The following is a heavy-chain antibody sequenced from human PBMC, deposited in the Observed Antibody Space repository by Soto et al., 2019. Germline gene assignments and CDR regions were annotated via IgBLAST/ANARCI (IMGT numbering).Heavy chain of an antibody. CDR2: INPNSGGT. CDR3: AREARAAAGIYYYYMDV. J-gene: IGHJ6*03. D-gene: IGHD6-13*01. Sequence: QVQLVQSGAEVKKPGASVKVSCKASGYTFTGYYMHWVRQAPGQGLEWMGWINPNSGGTNYAQKFQGWVTMTRDTSISTAYRELSRLRSDDTAVYYCAREARAAAGIYYYYMDVWGKGTTVTVSS. CDR1: GYTFTGYY. V-gene: IGHV1-2*04.